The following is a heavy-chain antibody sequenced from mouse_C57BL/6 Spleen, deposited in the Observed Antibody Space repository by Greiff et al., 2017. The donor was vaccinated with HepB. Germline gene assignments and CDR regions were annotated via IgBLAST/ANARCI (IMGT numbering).Heavy chain of an antibody. Sequence: VQLKESGGGLVKPGGSLKLSCAASGFTFSDYGMHWVRQAPEKGLEWVAYISSGSSTIYYADTVKGRFTISRDNAKNTLFLQMTSLRSEDTAMYYCAKGETGTWYFDVWGTGTTVTVSS. CDR1: GFTFSDYG. D-gene: IGHD4-1*01. J-gene: IGHJ1*03. CDR3: AKGETGTWYFDV. V-gene: IGHV5-17*01. CDR2: ISSGSSTI.